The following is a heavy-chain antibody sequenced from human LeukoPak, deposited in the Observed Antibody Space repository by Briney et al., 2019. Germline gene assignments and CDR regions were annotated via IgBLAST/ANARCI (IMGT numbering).Heavy chain of an antibody. D-gene: IGHD1-1*01. CDR1: GFTVSTYA. J-gene: IGHJ3*02. CDR3: AKDPHNWNDVDAFDI. CDR2: VSDSGGTT. Sequence: PGGSLRLSCAASGFTVSTYALNWVRQAPGKGLEWVSVVSDSGGTTHYADSVKGRFTVSRDNSKNTLYLQMNSLRAEDTAVYYCAKDPHNWNDVDAFDIWGQGTMVTVSS. V-gene: IGHV3-23*01.